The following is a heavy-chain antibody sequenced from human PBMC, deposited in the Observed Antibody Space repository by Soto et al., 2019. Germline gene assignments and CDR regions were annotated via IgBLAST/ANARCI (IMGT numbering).Heavy chain of an antibody. D-gene: IGHD6-13*01. CDR2: VYYTGST. CDR3: ARSVAAPGAHIDY. V-gene: IGHV4-59*01. CDR1: GGSISGSY. J-gene: IGHJ4*02. Sequence: SETLSLTCSVSGGSISGSYWSWIRQSPGKGLEWLGYVYYTGSTNYSPSLRSRVSISVDTSKNEFSLRLSSVTAADTAVYFCARSVAAPGAHIDYWGQGTQVTVSS.